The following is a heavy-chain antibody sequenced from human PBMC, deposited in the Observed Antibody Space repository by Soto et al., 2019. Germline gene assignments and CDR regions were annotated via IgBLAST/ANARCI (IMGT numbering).Heavy chain of an antibody. D-gene: IGHD6-19*01. Sequence: EVQLVESGGGLVKPGGSLRLYCAGSGFTFSNVWMNWVRQAPGKGLEWVGRIKSETDGGTIDYAAPVKGRFTISRDDSNNTLYQQMNSLKTEDTATYYCTPLALKYNSDWYPLSDWGQGTRVTVSS. CDR1: GFTFSNVW. CDR3: TPLALKYNSDWYPLSD. CDR2: IKSETDGGTI. J-gene: IGHJ4*02. V-gene: IGHV3-15*07.